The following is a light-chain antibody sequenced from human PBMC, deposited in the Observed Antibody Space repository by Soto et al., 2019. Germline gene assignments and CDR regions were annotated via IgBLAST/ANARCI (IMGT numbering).Light chain of an antibody. CDR2: GAS. CDR1: QSINSRY. CDR3: QQFGSSPGFT. V-gene: IGKV3-20*01. J-gene: IGKJ3*01. Sequence: EIVLTQSPGTLSLSPGERATLSCRASQSINSRYLAWYQQKPGQAPRLRIYGASSRATGIPDRFRGSGSGTDFTLTISRLEPDDFAVYYCQQFGSSPGFTFGPGTKVDIK.